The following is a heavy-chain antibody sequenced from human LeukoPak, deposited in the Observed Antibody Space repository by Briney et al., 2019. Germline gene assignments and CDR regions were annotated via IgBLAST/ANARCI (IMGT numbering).Heavy chain of an antibody. J-gene: IGHJ5*02. Sequence: PSETLSLTCAVYGGSFSGYYWSWIRQPPGKGLEWIGEINHSGSTNYNPSLKSRVTISVDTSKNQFSLKLSSVTAADTAVYYCARDLRPITMVRGVSWFDPWGQGTLVTVSS. V-gene: IGHV4-34*01. CDR2: INHSGST. CDR1: GGSFSGYY. D-gene: IGHD3-10*01. CDR3: ARDLRPITMVRGVSWFDP.